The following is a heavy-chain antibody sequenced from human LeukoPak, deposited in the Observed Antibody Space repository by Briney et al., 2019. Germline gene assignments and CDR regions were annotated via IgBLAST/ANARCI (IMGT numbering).Heavy chain of an antibody. D-gene: IGHD6-13*01. Sequence: GGSLRLSCAASGFTFSNYGMHWVRQAPGKGLEWVSVIYSGGSTYYADSVKGRFTISRDNSKNTLYLQMNSLRAEDTAVYYCARERARGSSSWSDAFDIWGQGTMVTVSS. V-gene: IGHV3-53*01. CDR3: ARERARGSSSWSDAFDI. CDR1: GFTFSNYG. CDR2: IYSGGST. J-gene: IGHJ3*02.